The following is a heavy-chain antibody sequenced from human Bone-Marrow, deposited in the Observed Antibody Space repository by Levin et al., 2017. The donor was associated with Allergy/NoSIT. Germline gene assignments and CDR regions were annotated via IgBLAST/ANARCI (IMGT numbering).Heavy chain of an antibody. J-gene: IGHJ6*02. Sequence: PSETLSLTCAVSGDSVSSNSAAWNWIRQSPSRGLEWLGRTYYRSKWYNDYAVSVKRRISIKPDTSKNQFSLQLNSVTPEDTAVYYCARHVAAGTLNGMDVWGQGTTVTVSS. CDR3: ARHVAAGTLNGMDV. CDR2: TYYRSKWYN. V-gene: IGHV6-1*01. CDR1: GDSVSSNSAA. D-gene: IGHD6-13*01.